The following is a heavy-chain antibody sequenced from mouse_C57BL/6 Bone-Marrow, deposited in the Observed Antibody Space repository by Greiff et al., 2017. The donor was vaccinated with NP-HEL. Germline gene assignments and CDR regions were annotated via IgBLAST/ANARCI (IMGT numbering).Heavy chain of an antibody. CDR2: IHPNSGST. Sequence: QVQLQQPGAELVKPGASVKLSCKASGYTFTSYWMHWVKQRPGQGLEWIGMIHPNSGSTNYNEKFKSKATLTVDKSSSPAYMQLSSLTSEDSAVYYCARRAAAQAKRGYYYAMDYWGQGTSVTVSS. J-gene: IGHJ4*01. D-gene: IGHD3-2*02. V-gene: IGHV1-64*01. CDR1: GYTFTSYW. CDR3: ARRAAAQAKRGYYYAMDY.